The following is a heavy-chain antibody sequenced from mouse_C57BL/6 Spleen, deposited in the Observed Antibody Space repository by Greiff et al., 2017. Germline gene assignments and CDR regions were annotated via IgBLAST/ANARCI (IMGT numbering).Heavy chain of an antibody. CDR2: IHPNSGST. Sequence: VQLQQPGAELVKPGASVKLSCKASGYTFTSYWMHWVKQRPGQGLEWIGMIHPNSGSTNYNEKFKSKATLTVDKSSSTAYMPLSSLTSEDSAVYYCAREGDGAYAMDDWGQGTSVTVSS. J-gene: IGHJ4*01. V-gene: IGHV1-64*01. D-gene: IGHD3-3*01. CDR1: GYTFTSYW. CDR3: AREGDGAYAMDD.